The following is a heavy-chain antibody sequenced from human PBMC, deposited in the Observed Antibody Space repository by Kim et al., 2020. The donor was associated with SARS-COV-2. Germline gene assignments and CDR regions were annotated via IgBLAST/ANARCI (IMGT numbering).Heavy chain of an antibody. Sequence: GGSLRLSCAASAFTFSDSYMSWIRQAPGKGLEWVSSISASNSTINYADSVKGRFTISRDNAKNSLYLQMNTLRAEDTAVYYCARDPYGSGSHYYFDYWGQGTLVTVSS. V-gene: IGHV3-11*01. CDR2: ISASNSTI. J-gene: IGHJ4*02. CDR1: AFTFSDSY. CDR3: ARDPYGSGSHYYFDY. D-gene: IGHD3-10*01.